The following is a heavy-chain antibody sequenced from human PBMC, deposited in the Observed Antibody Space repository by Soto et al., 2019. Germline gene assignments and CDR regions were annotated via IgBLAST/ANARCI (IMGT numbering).Heavy chain of an antibody. CDR3: TRHDSNYDFWSGSPPRYGMDV. J-gene: IGHJ6*02. Sequence: PGGSLRLSCAASGFTFSGSAMHWVRQASGKGLEWVGRIRDKANSYATAYTASVKGRFTISRDDSKNTAYLQMNSLKTEDTAVYYCTRHDSNYDFWSGSPPRYGMDVWGQGTTVTVSS. V-gene: IGHV3-73*01. CDR2: IRDKANSYAT. D-gene: IGHD3-3*01. CDR1: GFTFSGSA.